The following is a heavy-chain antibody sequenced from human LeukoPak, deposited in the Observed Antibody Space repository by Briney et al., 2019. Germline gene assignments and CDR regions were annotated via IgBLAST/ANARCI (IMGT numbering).Heavy chain of an antibody. J-gene: IGHJ6*02. CDR3: ARAWDYDFWSGYSYYYGMDV. CDR2: IYYSGST. D-gene: IGHD3-3*01. CDR1: GGSISSGGYY. V-gene: IGHV4-31*03. Sequence: PSETLSLTCTVSGGSISSGGYYWSWIRQHPGKGLEWIGYIYYSGSTYYNPSLKSRVTISVDTSKNQFSLKLSSVTAADTAVYYCARAWDYDFWSGYSYYYGMDVWGQGTTVIVSS.